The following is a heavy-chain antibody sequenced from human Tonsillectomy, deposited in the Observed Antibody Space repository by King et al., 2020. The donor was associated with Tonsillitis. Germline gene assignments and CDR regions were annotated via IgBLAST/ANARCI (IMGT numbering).Heavy chain of an antibody. CDR3: ARGDLDDYGGYSHPFDI. Sequence: QLVQSGAEVKKPGASVKVSCKASGYTLTSYDINWVRQTSGQGLEWMGWMNPNSGNTGYAQKFQGRVTMTRNTSISTAYMELSSLRSEDTAVYYCARGDLDDYGGYSHPFDIWGQGTMVTVSS. CDR1: GYTLTSYD. J-gene: IGHJ3*02. CDR2: MNPNSGNT. D-gene: IGHD4-23*01. V-gene: IGHV1-8*01.